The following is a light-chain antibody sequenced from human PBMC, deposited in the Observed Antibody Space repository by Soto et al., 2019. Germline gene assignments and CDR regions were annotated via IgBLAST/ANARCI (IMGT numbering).Light chain of an antibody. CDR1: QSVSSSY. J-gene: IGKJ1*01. V-gene: IGKV3-20*01. CDR2: GAS. CDR3: QQYNNWPQT. Sequence: EKVLTQSPGTLSLSPGERATLSCRASQSVSSSYLAWYQHKPGQAPRFLIYGASTRATGIPDRFSGSGSGTDFTLTISRLEPEDFAVYYCQQYNNWPQTFGQGTKVDIK.